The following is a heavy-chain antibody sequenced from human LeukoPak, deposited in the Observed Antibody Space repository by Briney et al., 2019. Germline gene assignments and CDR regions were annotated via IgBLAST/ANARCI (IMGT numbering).Heavy chain of an antibody. D-gene: IGHD5-24*01. J-gene: IGHJ3*02. V-gene: IGHV1-24*01. CDR1: GYTLTELS. Sequence: ASVKVSCKVSGYTLTELSMHWVRQAPGKGREWMGGFDPEDGETIYAQKFQGRVTMTEDTSTDTAYMELSSLRSEDTAVYYCATLRRDGYNWHDAFDIWGQGTMVTVSS. CDR2: FDPEDGET. CDR3: ATLRRDGYNWHDAFDI.